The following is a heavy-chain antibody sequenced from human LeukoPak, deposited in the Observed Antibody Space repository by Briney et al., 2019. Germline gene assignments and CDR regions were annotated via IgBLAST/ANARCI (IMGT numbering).Heavy chain of an antibody. J-gene: IGHJ4*02. D-gene: IGHD4-17*01. V-gene: IGHV3-21*01. CDR2: ISSSSSYI. CDR3: ARDRTVTTVHFEYYFDY. CDR1: GFTFSSYS. Sequence: NTGGSLRLSCAASGFTFSSYSMNWVRQAPGKGLEWVSSISSSSSYIYYADSVKGRFTISRDNSKNTLYLQMNSLRAEDTAVYYCARDRTVTTVHFEYYFDYWGQGTLVTVSS.